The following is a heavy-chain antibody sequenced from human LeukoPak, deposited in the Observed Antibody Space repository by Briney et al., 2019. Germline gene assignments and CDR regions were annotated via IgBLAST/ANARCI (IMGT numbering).Heavy chain of an antibody. V-gene: IGHV3-23*01. J-gene: IGHJ4*02. D-gene: IGHD2-8*01. CDR1: GFTFSSYA. CDR3: AKDTSIGRYCTNGVCSPFDY. Sequence: GGSLRLSCAASGFTFSSYAMSWVRQAPGKGLEWVSAISDSGGSTYDADSVKGRFTISRDNSKNTLYLQMNSLRAEDTAVYYCAKDTSIGRYCTNGVCSPFDYWGQGTLVTVSS. CDR2: ISDSGGST.